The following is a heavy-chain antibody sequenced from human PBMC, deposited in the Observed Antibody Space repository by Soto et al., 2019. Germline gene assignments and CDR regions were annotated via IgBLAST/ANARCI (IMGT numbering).Heavy chain of an antibody. CDR1: GGSFSGYY. V-gene: IGHV4-34*01. J-gene: IGHJ6*02. D-gene: IGHD5-18*01. CDR3: ARVRGYSYGYYYYGMGV. Sequence: PSETLSLTCAVYGGSFSGYYWSWIRQPPGKGLEWIGEINHSGSTNYNPSLKSRVTISVDTSKNQFSLKLSSVTAADTAVYYCARVRGYSYGYYYYGMGVWGQGTTVTVSS. CDR2: INHSGST.